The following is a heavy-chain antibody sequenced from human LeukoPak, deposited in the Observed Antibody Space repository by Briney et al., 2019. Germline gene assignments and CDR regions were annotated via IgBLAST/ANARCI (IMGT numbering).Heavy chain of an antibody. CDR2: IYYSGST. D-gene: IGHD3-3*01. CDR3: ARHKAYYDFWSGYYPNWFDP. CDR1: GGSISSGGYY. V-gene: IGHV4-39*01. Sequence: SETLSLTCTVSGGSISSGGYYWSWIRQHPGKGLEWIGYIYYSGSTYYNPSLKSRVTISVDTSKNQFSLKLSSVTAADTAVYYCARHKAYYDFWSGYYPNWFDPWGQGTLVTVSS. J-gene: IGHJ5*02.